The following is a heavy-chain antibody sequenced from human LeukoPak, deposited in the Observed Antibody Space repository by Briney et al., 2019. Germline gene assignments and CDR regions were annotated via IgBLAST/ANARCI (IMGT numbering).Heavy chain of an antibody. V-gene: IGHV1-46*01. J-gene: IGHJ3*02. CDR3: ARDYDSSGYYSGDAFDI. CDR2: INPSGGST. CDR1: GYTFTSYY. D-gene: IGHD3-22*01. Sequence: ASVKVSCKASGYTFTSYYMHWVRQAPGQGLEGMGIINPSGGSTSYAQKFQGRVTMTRDTSTSTVYMELSSLRSEDTAVYYCARDYDSSGYYSGDAFDIWGQGTMVTVSS.